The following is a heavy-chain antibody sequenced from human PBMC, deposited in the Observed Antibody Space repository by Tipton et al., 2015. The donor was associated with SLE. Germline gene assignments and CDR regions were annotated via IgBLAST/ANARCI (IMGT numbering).Heavy chain of an antibody. CDR2: ISSSSSYI. J-gene: IGHJ4*02. D-gene: IGHD1-26*01. CDR1: GFTFSSYS. CDR3: TREWMGATYFEN. V-gene: IGHV3-21*01. Sequence: SLRLSCAASGFTFSSYSMNWVRQAPGKGLEWVSSISSSSSYIYYADSVKGRFTISRDNAKNSLYLQMNSLRAEDTAVYYCTREWMGATYFENWGQGTLVTVSS.